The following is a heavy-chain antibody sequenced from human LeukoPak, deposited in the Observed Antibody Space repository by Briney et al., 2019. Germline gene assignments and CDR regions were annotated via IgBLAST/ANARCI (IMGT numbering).Heavy chain of an antibody. D-gene: IGHD4-23*01. CDR1: GGSISSTNW. Sequence: SETLSLTCAVSGGSISSTNWWSWVRQPPGQGLEWIGEIYHSGSTNYNPSLKSRVTISVDKSKNQFSLKLSSVTAADTAVYYCARDYGGNSGTGAFDIWGQGTMVTVSS. CDR3: ARDYGGNSGTGAFDI. J-gene: IGHJ3*02. V-gene: IGHV4-4*02. CDR2: IYHSGST.